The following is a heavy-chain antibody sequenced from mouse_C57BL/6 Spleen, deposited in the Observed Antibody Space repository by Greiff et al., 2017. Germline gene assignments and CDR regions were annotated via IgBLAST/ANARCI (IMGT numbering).Heavy chain of an antibody. V-gene: IGHV1-64*01. CDR2: IHPNSGST. D-gene: IGHD1-1*01. J-gene: IGHJ2*01. Sequence: QVQLQQSGPELVKPGASVKLSCKASGYTFTSYWMHWVKQRPGQGLEWIGMIHPNSGSTNYNEKFKSKATLTVDKSSSTAYMQLSSLTSEDSAVXYCARVTTVVAYYFDYWGQGTTLTVSS. CDR3: ARVTTVVAYYFDY. CDR1: GYTFTSYW.